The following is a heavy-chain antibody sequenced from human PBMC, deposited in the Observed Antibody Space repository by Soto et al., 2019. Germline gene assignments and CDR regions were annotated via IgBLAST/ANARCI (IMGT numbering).Heavy chain of an antibody. CDR2: INQSGGA. J-gene: IGHJ4*02. V-gene: IGHV4-34*01. D-gene: IGHD3-10*01. Sequence: PSETLSLTCAVYGGSFSGYYWSWIRQPPGKGLELVWEINQSGGANYNPSLKSQSTISVETSKNQLSLKLNLVTAEDTDVYFCARGPGYYYGSGSSYWGQGTLVTVSS. CDR3: ARGPGYYYGSGSSY. CDR1: GGSFSGYY.